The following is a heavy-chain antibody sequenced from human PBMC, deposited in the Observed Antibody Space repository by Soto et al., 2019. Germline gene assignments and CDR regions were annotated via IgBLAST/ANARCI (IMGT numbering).Heavy chain of an antibody. J-gene: IGHJ6*02. CDR2: IYTSGST. CDR3: ARASVRYCSSTSCYTPWGIDF. CDR1: GGCISSYY. D-gene: IGHD2-2*02. Sequence: SETLSLTCTVSGGCISSYYWSWIRQPAGKGLEWIGRIYTSGSTNYNPSLKSRVTMSVNTSKNQFSLKLSSVTAADTAVYYCARASVRYCSSTSCYTPWGIDFWGQGTTVTVSS. V-gene: IGHV4-4*07.